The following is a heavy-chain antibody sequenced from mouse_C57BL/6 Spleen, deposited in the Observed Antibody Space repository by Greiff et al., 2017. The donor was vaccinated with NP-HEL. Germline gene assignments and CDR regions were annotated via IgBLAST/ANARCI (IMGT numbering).Heavy chain of an antibody. CDR3: ARSGYYGSREFAY. CDR1: GYAFTNYL. J-gene: IGHJ3*01. D-gene: IGHD1-1*01. CDR2: INPGSGGT. Sequence: VQLQESGAELVRPGTSVKVSCKASGYAFTNYLIEWVKQRPGQGLGWIGVINPGSGGTNYNEKFKGKATLTAEKSSSNAYMQRSSLTSEDSAVYFCARSGYYGSREFAYWGQGTLVTVSA. V-gene: IGHV1-54*01.